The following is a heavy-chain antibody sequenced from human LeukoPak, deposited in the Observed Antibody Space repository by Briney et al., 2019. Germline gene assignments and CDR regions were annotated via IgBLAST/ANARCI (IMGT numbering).Heavy chain of an antibody. CDR2: IYTSGST. CDR3: ARGSISRLWFGELATRYNWFDP. D-gene: IGHD3-10*01. V-gene: IGHV4-61*02. CDR1: GGSISSSSYY. Sequence: SETLSLTCTVSGGSISSSSYYWSWIRQPAGKGLEWIGRIYTSGSTNYNPSLKSRVTISVDTSKNQFSLKLSSVTAADTAVYYCARGSISRLWFGELATRYNWFDPWGQGTLVTVSS. J-gene: IGHJ5*02.